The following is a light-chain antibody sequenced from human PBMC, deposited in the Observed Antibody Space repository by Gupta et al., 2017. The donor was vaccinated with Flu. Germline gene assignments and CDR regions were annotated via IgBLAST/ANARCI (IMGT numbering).Light chain of an antibody. J-gene: IGKJ1*01. Sequence: GERATRSCRASQSVSSSLAWYQQKPGQAPRLLIYGASTRATGVPARFSGSGSGTEFTLTISSLQSEDFAVYYCQQYNDWPQTFGQGTKVEVK. CDR3: QQYNDWPQT. CDR1: QSVSSS. V-gene: IGKV3-15*01. CDR2: GAS.